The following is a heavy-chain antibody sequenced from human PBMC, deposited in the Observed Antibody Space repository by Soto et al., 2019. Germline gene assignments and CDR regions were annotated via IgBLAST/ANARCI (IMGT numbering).Heavy chain of an antibody. Sequence: SETLSLTCAVYGGSFSGYYWSWIRQPPGKGLEWIGEINHSGSTNYNPSLKSRVTISVDTSKNQFSLKLSSVTAADTAVYYCARGYYHVGPCGQGPLVTVSS. V-gene: IGHV4-34*01. CDR3: ARGYYHVGP. CDR2: INHSGST. CDR1: GGSFSGYY. J-gene: IGHJ5*02. D-gene: IGHD3-10*01.